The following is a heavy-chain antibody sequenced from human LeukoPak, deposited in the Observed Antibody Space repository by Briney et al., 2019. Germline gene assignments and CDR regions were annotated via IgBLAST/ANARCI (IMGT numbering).Heavy chain of an antibody. J-gene: IGHJ6*02. CDR3: ARGGGLDV. D-gene: IGHD3-16*01. V-gene: IGHV3-21*04. CDR2: ISSSSSYI. Sequence: PGGSLRLSCAASGFTFSSCSINWVRQAPGKGLEWVSSISSSSSYIDYADSVKGRFTISRDNAKNSLYLQMNSLRAEDTAVYFCARGGGLDVWGQGATVTVSS. CDR1: GFTFSSCS.